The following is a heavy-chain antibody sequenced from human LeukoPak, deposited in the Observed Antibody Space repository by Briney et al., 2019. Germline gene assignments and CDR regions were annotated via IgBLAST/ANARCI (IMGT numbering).Heavy chain of an antibody. D-gene: IGHD4-17*01. J-gene: IGHJ6*02. Sequence: KPSETLSLTCTVSGGSISSYYWSWIRQPAGKGLEWIGRIYTSGSTNYNPSLKSRVTMSVDTSKNQFSLKLSSVTAADTAVYYYARDRTVTDDYYYYYGMDVWGQGTTVTVSS. V-gene: IGHV4-4*07. CDR3: ARDRTVTDDYYYYYGMDV. CDR1: GGSISSYY. CDR2: IYTSGST.